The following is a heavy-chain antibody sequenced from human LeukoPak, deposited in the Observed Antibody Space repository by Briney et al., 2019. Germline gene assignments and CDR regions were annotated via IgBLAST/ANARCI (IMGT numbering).Heavy chain of an antibody. CDR3: AREEVDTAMVAYYYYGMDV. J-gene: IGHJ6*02. CDR2: IYSGGST. D-gene: IGHD5-18*01. V-gene: IGHV3-66*01. Sequence: PGGSLRLSCAASGFTVSSNYMSWVRQAPGKGLEWVLVIYSGGSTYYADSVKGRFTISRDNSKNTLYLQMNSLRAEDTAVYYCAREEVDTAMVAYYYYGMDVWGQGTTVTVSS. CDR1: GFTVSSNY.